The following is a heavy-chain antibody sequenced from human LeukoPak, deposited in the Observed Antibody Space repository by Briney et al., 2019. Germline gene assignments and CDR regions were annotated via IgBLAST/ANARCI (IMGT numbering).Heavy chain of an antibody. J-gene: IGHJ6*03. Sequence: GGSLRLSCAASGFTFSSYSMNWVRQAPGKGLEWVSSISTSSIYIYYADSVKGRFTISRDNAKNSLYLQMNSLRAEDTAVYYCAKDGVFTIPYMDVWGKGTTVTISS. V-gene: IGHV3-21*01. CDR2: ISTSSIYI. D-gene: IGHD3-9*01. CDR1: GFTFSSYS. CDR3: AKDGVFTIPYMDV.